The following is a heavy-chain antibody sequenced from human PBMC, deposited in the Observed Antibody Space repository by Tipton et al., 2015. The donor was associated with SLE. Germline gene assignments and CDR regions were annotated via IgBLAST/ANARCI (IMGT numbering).Heavy chain of an antibody. CDR1: GFTFSDYY. Sequence: RSLRLSCAASGFTFSDYYMSWIRQAPGKGLEWVAVIWDDGSNKYYADTVKGRFTISRDNSKNTLYMQMNSLRAEDTAVYYCAKDRGRQWLEVGYWGQGTLVTVSS. J-gene: IGHJ4*02. D-gene: IGHD6-19*01. CDR2: IWDDGSNK. V-gene: IGHV3-33*06. CDR3: AKDRGRQWLEVGY.